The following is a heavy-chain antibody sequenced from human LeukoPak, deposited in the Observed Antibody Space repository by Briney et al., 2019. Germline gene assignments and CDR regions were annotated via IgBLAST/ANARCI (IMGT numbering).Heavy chain of an antibody. J-gene: IGHJ3*02. Sequence: GGSLRLSCAASGFTFKIYSMNLVRQAPGKGLEWVSSISSSSNYRYFADSVKGRFTISRDNAKNSLYLQMNSLRAEDTAVYYCARFIVARAFDIWGQGTMVTVSS. CDR3: ARFIVARAFDI. CDR1: GFTFKIYS. V-gene: IGHV3-21*01. D-gene: IGHD2-15*01. CDR2: ISSSSNYR.